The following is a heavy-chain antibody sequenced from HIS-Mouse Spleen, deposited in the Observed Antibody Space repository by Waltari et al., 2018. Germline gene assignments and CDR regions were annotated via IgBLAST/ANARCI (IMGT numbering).Heavy chain of an antibody. D-gene: IGHD5-12*01. V-gene: IGHV3-21*01. CDR1: GFTFSSYS. CDR2: ISSSSSYI. CDR3: ARDPSGYDNH. Sequence: EVQLVESGGGLVKPGGSLRLSCAASGFTFSSYSMNWVRQAPGKGVEWVLSISSSSSYIYYADSVKGRFTISRDNAKNSLYRQMNSLRAEDTAVYYCARDPSGYDNHWGQGTLVTVSS. J-gene: IGHJ5*02.